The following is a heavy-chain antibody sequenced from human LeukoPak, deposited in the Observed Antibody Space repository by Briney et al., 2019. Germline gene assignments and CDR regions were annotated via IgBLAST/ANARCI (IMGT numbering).Heavy chain of an antibody. CDR3: SGEDTEYSSSGLGV. Sequence: GSLRLSCAASGVTFSDYYMSWIRQAPGKGLEWVSYISSSGSTIHYADSVKGRFTISRDNAKKSLYLQMNSLRVEDTAVYYCSGEDTEYSSSGLGVWGKGTTVTV. CDR2: ISSSGSTI. D-gene: IGHD6-6*01. CDR1: GVTFSDYY. V-gene: IGHV3-11*04. J-gene: IGHJ6*03.